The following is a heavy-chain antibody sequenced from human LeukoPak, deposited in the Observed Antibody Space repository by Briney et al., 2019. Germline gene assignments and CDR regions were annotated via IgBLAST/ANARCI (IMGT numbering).Heavy chain of an antibody. D-gene: IGHD3-22*01. J-gene: IGHJ3*02. CDR1: GYSISSGYF. V-gene: IGHV4-38-2*02. Sequence: SETLSLTCTVSGYSISSGYFWGWIRQPPGKGLEWIGTIYNSGSTYYNASLESRVTISVDTSKNQFSLKLSSVTAADTAVYYCARARNYYDSSDHYYEGDAFDIWGQGTMVTVSS. CDR2: IYNSGST. CDR3: ARARNYYDSSDHYYEGDAFDI.